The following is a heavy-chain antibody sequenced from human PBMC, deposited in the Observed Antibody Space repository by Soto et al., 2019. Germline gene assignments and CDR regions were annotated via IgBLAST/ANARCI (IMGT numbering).Heavy chain of an antibody. CDR2: IDSDGSRT. V-gene: IGHV3-74*01. CDR1: GFTSSSYW. J-gene: IGHJ4*02. CDR3: VPSHTSGYYVDY. D-gene: IGHD3-22*01. Sequence: EVQLVESGGGLVQPGGSLRLSCAASGFTSSSYWMHWVRQAPGKGLVWVSRIDSDGSRTNYADSVKGRFTISRDNAKNTLYLQMNSLRAEDTAVYYCVPSHTSGYYVDYWGQGTLVTVSS.